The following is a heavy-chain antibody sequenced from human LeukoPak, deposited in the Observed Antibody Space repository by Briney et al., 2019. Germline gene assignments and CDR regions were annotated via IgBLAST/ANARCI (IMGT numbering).Heavy chain of an antibody. CDR2: IRWDDER. J-gene: IGHJ4*02. D-gene: IGHD1-1*01. CDR1: GFTFSSFW. CDR3: SRITTNGYFEY. V-gene: IGHV3-7*01. Sequence: GGSLRLSCXASGFTFSSFWMGWVRQAPGKGLEWVASIRWDDERHHVDSVTGRFSVSRDNAKNSLYLQMNSLRAEDTAVYFCSRITTNGYFEYWGQGALVTVSS.